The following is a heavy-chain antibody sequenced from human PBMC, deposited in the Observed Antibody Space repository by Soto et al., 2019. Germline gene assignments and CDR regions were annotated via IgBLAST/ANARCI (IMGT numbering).Heavy chain of an antibody. CDR1: GFTFSSYS. CDR2: ISSSSSTI. D-gene: IGHD3-3*01. Sequence: GGSLRLSCAASGFTFSSYSMNWVRQAPGKGLEWASYISSSSSTIYYADSVKGRFTIPRDNSKNTLYLQMNSLRAEDTAVYYCAKARAQYYDFWSGYPVDYWGQGTLVTVSS. CDR3: AKARAQYYDFWSGYPVDY. J-gene: IGHJ4*02. V-gene: IGHV3-48*01.